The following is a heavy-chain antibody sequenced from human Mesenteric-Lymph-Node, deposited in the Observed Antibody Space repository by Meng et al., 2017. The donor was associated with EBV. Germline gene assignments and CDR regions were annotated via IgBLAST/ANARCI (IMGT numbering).Heavy chain of an antibody. J-gene: IGHJ4*02. CDR2: ITPIFATP. CDR3: ATDLLWMAPEGRFGY. D-gene: IGHD5-24*01. CDR1: GGTFSRYA. V-gene: IGHV1-69*01. Sequence: QVQPVQSGAEVKEPGSSVKVSCKATGGTFSRYAINWVRQAPGQGLEWMGGITPIFATPKYAQKFQDKVTITADESTSTAYLELSSLRSEDTAVYYCATDLLWMAPEGRFGYWGQGTLVTVSS.